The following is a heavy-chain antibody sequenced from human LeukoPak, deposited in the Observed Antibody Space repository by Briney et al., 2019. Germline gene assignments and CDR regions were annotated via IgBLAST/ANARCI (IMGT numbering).Heavy chain of an antibody. D-gene: IGHD6-13*01. Sequence: PGGSLRLSCAASGFTFSSYAMSWVRQAPGKGLERVSAISGSGGSTYYADSVKGRFTISRDNSKNTLYLQMNSLRAEDTAVYYCAKNIAAAGTSDYWGQGTLVTVSS. CDR2: ISGSGGST. CDR1: GFTFSSYA. CDR3: AKNIAAAGTSDY. V-gene: IGHV3-23*01. J-gene: IGHJ4*02.